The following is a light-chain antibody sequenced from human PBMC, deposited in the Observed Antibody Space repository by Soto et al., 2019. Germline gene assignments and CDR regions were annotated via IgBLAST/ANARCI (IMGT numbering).Light chain of an antibody. CDR2: DAS. CDR3: QQRSRWPVT. CDR1: QSLSTY. V-gene: IGKV3-11*01. J-gene: IGKJ1*01. Sequence: EIVLTQSPATLSLSPGERATLSCRASQSLSTYLAWYQQRPGQAPRLLIYDASNRATGIPGRFSGSGSETNFTLTISSLEPEDFAVYYCQQRSRWPVTFGQGTKVDI.